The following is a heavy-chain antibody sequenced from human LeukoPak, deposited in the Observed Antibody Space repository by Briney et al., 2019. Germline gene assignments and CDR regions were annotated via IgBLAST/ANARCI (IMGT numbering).Heavy chain of an antibody. CDR2: ISAYNGNT. CDR1: VYIFTSYG. D-gene: IGHD6-13*01. V-gene: IGHV1-18*01. J-gene: IGHJ6*02. CDR3: ARGSSSWYSYYYYGMDV. Sequence: GASVKVSCKASVYIFTSYGISWVRQAPGQGLEWMGWISAYNGNTNYAQKLQGRVTMTTDTSTSTAYMELRSLRSDDTAVYYCARGSSSWYSYYYYGMDVWGQGTTVTVSS.